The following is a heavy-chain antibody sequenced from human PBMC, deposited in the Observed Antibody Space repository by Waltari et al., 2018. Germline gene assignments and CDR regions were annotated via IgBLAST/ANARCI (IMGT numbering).Heavy chain of an antibody. Sequence: EVQVVESGGGLVKPGGSLRLSCLVSGFPFPKSWMSWVRQAPGKGLEWVGRIKSEGDGGTRDYSAPLKGRISLSRDDSKNTVYLQMNTLKPEDTAVYFCATDYGDFLGVWGTGTTVTVFS. J-gene: IGHJ6*04. D-gene: IGHD3-10*01. CDR2: IKSEGDGGTR. V-gene: IGHV3-15*01. CDR1: GFPFPKSW. CDR3: ATDYGDFLGV.